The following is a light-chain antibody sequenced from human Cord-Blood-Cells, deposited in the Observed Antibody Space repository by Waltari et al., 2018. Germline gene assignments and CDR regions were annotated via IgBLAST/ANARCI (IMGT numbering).Light chain of an antibody. CDR1: QSIRCY. CDR3: QQSYSTLT. J-gene: IGKJ3*01. Sequence: DIQMTQYPYSLSASVGERDTITCRASQSIRCYLNWYQHQPGKAPKLLIYAASSLQSGVPSRFSGSCSGIDFTLTISILQPEDFSTYYCQQSYSTLTFGPGTIVVIK. CDR2: AAS. V-gene: IGKV1-39*01.